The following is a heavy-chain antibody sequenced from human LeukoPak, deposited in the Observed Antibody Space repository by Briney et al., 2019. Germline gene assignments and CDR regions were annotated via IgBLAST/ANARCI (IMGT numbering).Heavy chain of an antibody. CDR3: ARDRGDDSSGYYYPDY. V-gene: IGHV1-2*06. D-gene: IGHD3-22*01. CDR2: INPNSGGT. Sequence: ASVKVSCKASGYTFTGYYMHWVRQAPEQGLEWMGRINPNSGGTNYAQKFQGRVTMTRDTSISTAYMELSRLRSDDTAVYYCARDRGDDSSGYYYPDYWGQGTLVTVSS. J-gene: IGHJ4*02. CDR1: GYTFTGYY.